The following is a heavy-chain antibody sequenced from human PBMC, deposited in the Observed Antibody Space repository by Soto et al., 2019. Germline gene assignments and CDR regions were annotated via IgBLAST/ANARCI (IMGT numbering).Heavy chain of an antibody. CDR3: AKDLPITMVRGAVDY. CDR1: GFTFSSYA. V-gene: IGHV3-23*01. J-gene: IGHJ4*02. Sequence: GGSLRLSCAASGFTFSSYAMSWVRQAPGKGLEWVSAISGSGGSTYYADSVKGRFTISRDNSKNTLYLQMNSLRAEDRAVYYWAKDLPITMVRGAVDYWGQGTLVTVSS. CDR2: ISGSGGST. D-gene: IGHD3-10*01.